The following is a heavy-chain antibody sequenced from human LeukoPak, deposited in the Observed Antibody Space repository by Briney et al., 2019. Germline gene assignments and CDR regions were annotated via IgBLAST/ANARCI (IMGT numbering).Heavy chain of an antibody. CDR2: INQDGSAK. Sequence: GGSLRLSCAASGFTLSSYWMTWVRQAPGKGLEWVANINQDGSAKYYVDSAKGRFTISRDSAENSLYLQMNSLRAEDTAVYYCARDQYQLRSYYYGMDVWGQGTTVTVSS. D-gene: IGHD2-2*01. J-gene: IGHJ6*02. CDR3: ARDQYQLRSYYYGMDV. CDR1: GFTLSSYW. V-gene: IGHV3-7*04.